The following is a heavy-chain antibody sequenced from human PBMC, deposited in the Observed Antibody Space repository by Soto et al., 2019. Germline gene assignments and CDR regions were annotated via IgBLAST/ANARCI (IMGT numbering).Heavy chain of an antibody. D-gene: IGHD3-10*01. CDR1: GYSFSTYG. CDR2: LNGGTGQT. Sequence: QVQVVQSGAELKKPGASVRVSCKASGYSFSTYGMNWVRQAPGQSLEWMGWLNGGTGQTRYSQRFQDRLIITRDTSASTGYMELRSLRSEDTAVYYCARGKGMEENYFYYGMDIWGQGTTVTVSS. V-gene: IGHV1-3*01. CDR3: ARGKGMEENYFYYGMDI. J-gene: IGHJ6*02.